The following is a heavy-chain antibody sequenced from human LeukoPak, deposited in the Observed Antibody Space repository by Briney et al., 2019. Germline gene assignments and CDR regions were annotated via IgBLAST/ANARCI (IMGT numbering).Heavy chain of an antibody. V-gene: IGHV3-7*01. CDR3: RTSAARGGMDA. D-gene: IGHD6-13*01. CDR1: GFSFSNSW. J-gene: IGHJ6*02. CDR2: INPDGSET. Sequence: GGSLRLSCAASGFSFSNSWMSWVRQAPGQGLEWVANINPDGSETSYVDSVKGRFTISRDNAKNSLLLQMNSLRVDDTAMYYCRTSAARGGMDAWAQGTTVTVSS.